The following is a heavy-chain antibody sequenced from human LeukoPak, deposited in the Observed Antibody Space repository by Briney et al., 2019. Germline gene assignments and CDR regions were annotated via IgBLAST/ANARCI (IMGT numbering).Heavy chain of an antibody. CDR1: GDSFTSYW. CDR3: ARAHRTAYYYGSGSYYAY. CDR2: IYPGDSDT. Sequence: GEPLKISCKGSGDSFTSYWIGWVRPVPGKGLEWMGIIYPGDSDTRYSPSFQGQVTISADKSISTAYLQWSSLKASDTAMYYCARAHRTAYYYGSGSYYAYWGQGTLVTVSS. V-gene: IGHV5-51*01. D-gene: IGHD3-10*01. J-gene: IGHJ4*02.